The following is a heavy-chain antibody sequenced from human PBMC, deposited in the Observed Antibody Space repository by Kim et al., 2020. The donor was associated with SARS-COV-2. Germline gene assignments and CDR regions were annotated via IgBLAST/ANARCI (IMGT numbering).Heavy chain of an antibody. J-gene: IGHJ4*02. D-gene: IGHD3-10*01. CDR3: ATGVGFYYGSGSKIDY. Sequence: GGSLRLSCVASGFTFSNYWTHWVRQVPGKGLVWVSRINNDGSNVGYADSVKGRFTISRENAKNTLYLQMNSLRAEDTAVYFCATGVGFYYGSGSKIDYWGQGTLVTVSS. CDR1: GFTFSNYW. V-gene: IGHV3-74*01. CDR2: INNDGSNV.